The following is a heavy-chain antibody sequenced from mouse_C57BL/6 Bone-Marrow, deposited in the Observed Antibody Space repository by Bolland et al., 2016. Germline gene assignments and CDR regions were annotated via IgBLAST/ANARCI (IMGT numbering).Heavy chain of an antibody. CDR3: ARLYDGFDY. Sequence: SDGGSTYYPDTMERRFIISRDNTKKTLYLQMSSLRSEDTALYYYARLYDGFDYWGQGTS. V-gene: IGHV5-2*01. CDR2: SDGGST. D-gene: IGHD2-3*01. J-gene: IGHJ4*01.